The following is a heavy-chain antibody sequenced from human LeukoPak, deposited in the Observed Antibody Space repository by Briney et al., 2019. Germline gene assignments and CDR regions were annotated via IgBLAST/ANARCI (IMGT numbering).Heavy chain of an antibody. D-gene: IGHD2-2*01. J-gene: IGHJ4*02. Sequence: ASVKVSCKASGYTFTSYGISWVRQTPGQGLEWMGWISAYNGNTNYAQKFQGRVTMTRDMSTSTVYMELSSLRSEDTAVYYCARDRYCSSTSCLARYFDYWGQGTLVTVSS. V-gene: IGHV1-18*01. CDR2: ISAYNGNT. CDR3: ARDRYCSSTSCLARYFDY. CDR1: GYTFTSYG.